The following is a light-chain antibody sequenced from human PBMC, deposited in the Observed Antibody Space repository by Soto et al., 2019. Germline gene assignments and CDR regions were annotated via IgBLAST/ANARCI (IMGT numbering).Light chain of an antibody. V-gene: IGLV4-60*02. CDR3: ETWDSNTYV. J-gene: IGLJ1*01. CDR2: LEGSGSY. Sequence: QPVLTQSSSASASLGSSVSLTCTLSRGHSSYIIAWHQQQPGKAPRYLMKLEGSGSYNKGSGVPDRFLGSSSGADRYLTISNLQFEDEVDYYCETWDSNTYVVGTGTKVTVL. CDR1: RGHSSYI.